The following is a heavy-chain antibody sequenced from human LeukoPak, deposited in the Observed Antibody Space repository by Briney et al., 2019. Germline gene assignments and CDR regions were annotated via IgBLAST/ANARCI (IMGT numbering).Heavy chain of an antibody. CDR1: GITLSNYG. CDR3: AKRGIVIRAVIIIGFHKEAYYFDY. CDR2: ISERGGST. Sequence: GGSLRLSCVVSGITLSNYGMSWVRQAPGKGLEWVSGISERGGSTNYADSVKGRFIISRDTSKNTVYLQRNSLRGEDTAVYFCAKRGIVIRAVIIIGFHKEAYYFDYWGQGILVTVSS. D-gene: IGHD3-10*01. V-gene: IGHV3-23*01. J-gene: IGHJ4*02.